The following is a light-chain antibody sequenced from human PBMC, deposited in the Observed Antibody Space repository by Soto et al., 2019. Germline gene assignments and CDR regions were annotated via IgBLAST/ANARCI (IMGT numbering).Light chain of an antibody. CDR3: SSYAGSNNPPYV. CDR1: SSDVGGYNY. V-gene: IGLV2-8*01. J-gene: IGLJ1*01. Sequence: SVLTQPPSASGSPGQSVTISCTGTSSDVGGYNYVSWYQQHPGKAPKLMIYEVSKRPSGVPDRFSGSKSGNTASLTVSGLQAEDEAGYYCSSYAGSNNPPYVFGTGTKVTVL. CDR2: EVS.